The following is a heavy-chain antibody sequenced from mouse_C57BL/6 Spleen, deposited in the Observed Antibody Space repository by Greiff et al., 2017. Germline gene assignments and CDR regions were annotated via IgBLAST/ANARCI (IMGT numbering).Heavy chain of an antibody. V-gene: IGHV5-17*01. CDR1: GFTFSDYG. CDR3: ARNGLYAKDY. Sequence: EVQGVESGGGLVKPGGSLKLSCAASGFTFSDYGMHWVRQAPETGLEWVAYISSGSSSIYYADTVKGRFTTSRDNAKNTLFLQMTSLRSEDTAMYYCARNGLYAKDYWGQGTSVTVSS. CDR2: ISSGSSSI. J-gene: IGHJ4*01.